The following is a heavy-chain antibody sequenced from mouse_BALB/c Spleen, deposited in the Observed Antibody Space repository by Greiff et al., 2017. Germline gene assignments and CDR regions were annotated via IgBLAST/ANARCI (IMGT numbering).Heavy chain of an antibody. CDR2: INPNNGGT. V-gene: IGHV1-18*01. J-gene: IGHJ2*01. CDR3: ARNLLRSDGNYFDY. D-gene: IGHD2-14*01. Sequence: VQLKESGPELVKPGASVKIPCKASGYTFTDYNMDWVKQSHGKSLEWIGDINPNNGGTIYNQKFKGKATLTVDKSSSTAYMELRSLTSEDTAVYYCARNLLRSDGNYFDYWGQGTTLTVSS. CDR1: GYTFTDYN.